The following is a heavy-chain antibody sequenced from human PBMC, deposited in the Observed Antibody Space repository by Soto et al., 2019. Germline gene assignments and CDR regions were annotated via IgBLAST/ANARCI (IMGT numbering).Heavy chain of an antibody. J-gene: IGHJ4*02. CDR3: ARGVPGYIDY. Sequence: AASVKVSCKAPGYTFTDYAFHWLRQAPGQRLEWMGWINAGNGNTKYSQKFQVRVTITRDTSASTAYMELSSLRSEDTAVYYCARGVPGYIDYWGQGTLVTVS. CDR1: GYTFTDYA. CDR2: INAGNGNT. V-gene: IGHV1-3*01.